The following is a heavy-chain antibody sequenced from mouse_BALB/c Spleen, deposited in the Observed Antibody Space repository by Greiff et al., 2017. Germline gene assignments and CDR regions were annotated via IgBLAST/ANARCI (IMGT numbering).Heavy chain of an antibody. J-gene: IGHJ3*01. CDR3: TRDSSGSPFAY. CDR1: GYTFTSYW. Sequence: EVQLQQSGTVLARPGASVKMSCKASGYTFTSYWMHWVKQRPGQGLEWIGAIYPGNSDTSYNQKFKGKAKLTAVTSTSTAYMELSSLTNEDSAVYYCTRDSSGSPFAYWGQGTLVTVSA. V-gene: IGHV1-5*01. CDR2: IYPGNSDT. D-gene: IGHD3-2*01.